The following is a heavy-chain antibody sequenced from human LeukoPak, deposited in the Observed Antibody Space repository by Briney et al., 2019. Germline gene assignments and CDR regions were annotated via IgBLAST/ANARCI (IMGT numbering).Heavy chain of an antibody. CDR1: GFTFSNNP. J-gene: IGHJ4*02. CDR2: ISGSGGNT. CDR3: ATTKQARRYFDY. Sequence: GGSLRLSCVGSGFTFSNNPLSWVRQAPGKGLEWVSVISGSGGNTYYADSVRGRFTISRDNSKNTLFLQMNTLRADDTAVYYCATTKQARRYFDYWGQGTLVTVSS. V-gene: IGHV3-23*01. D-gene: IGHD1-1*01.